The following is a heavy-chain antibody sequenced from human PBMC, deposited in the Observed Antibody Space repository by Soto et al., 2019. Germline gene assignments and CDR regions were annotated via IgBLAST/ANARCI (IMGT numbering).Heavy chain of an antibody. D-gene: IGHD6-19*01. CDR2: ISYDGSNK. J-gene: IGHJ4*02. CDR1: GFTFSSYA. Sequence: GGSLRLSCAASGFTFSSYAMHWVRQAPGKGLEWVAVISYDGSNKYYADSVKGRFTISRDNAKNTLYLQMNSLRAEDTAVYYCARAISSGWYDLEYWGQGTLVSVSS. CDR3: ARAISSGWYDLEY. V-gene: IGHV3-30-3*01.